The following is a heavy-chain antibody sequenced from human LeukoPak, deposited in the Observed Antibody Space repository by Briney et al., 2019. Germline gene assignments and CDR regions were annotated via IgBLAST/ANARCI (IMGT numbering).Heavy chain of an antibody. CDR1: GDSPSSNSAA. D-gene: IGHD5-24*01. V-gene: IGHV6-1*01. J-gene: IGHJ3*02. CDR3: ARDRREMATAYDAFDI. Sequence: SQTLSLTCAISGDSPSSNSAAWNWLRQSPSRGLEWLGRTYYRSKWYNDYAVSVKSRITINPDTSKNQFSLQLNSVTPEDTAVYYCARDRREMATAYDAFDIWGQGTMVTVSS. CDR2: TYYRSKWYN.